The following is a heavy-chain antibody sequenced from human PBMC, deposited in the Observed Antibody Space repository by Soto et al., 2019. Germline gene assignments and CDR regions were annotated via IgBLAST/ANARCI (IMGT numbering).Heavy chain of an antibody. D-gene: IGHD2-2*01. CDR3: ARDRRLSVVVPAASDY. J-gene: IGHJ4*02. CDR2: ISAYNGNT. Sequence: ASVKVSCKASGYTFTSYGISWVRQAPGQGLEWMGWISAYNGNTNYAQKLQGRVTMTTDTSTSTAYMELRSLRSDDTAVYYCARDRRLSVVVPAASDYWGQGTLVTVSS. V-gene: IGHV1-18*01. CDR1: GYTFTSYG.